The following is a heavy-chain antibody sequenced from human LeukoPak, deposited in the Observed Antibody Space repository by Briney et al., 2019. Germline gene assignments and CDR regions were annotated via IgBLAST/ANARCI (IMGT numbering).Heavy chain of an antibody. V-gene: IGHV3-30-3*01. J-gene: IGHJ4*02. CDR1: GFTFSRYA. CDR3: AKVDGGISKGGGSVDY. Sequence: GGSLRLSCAASGFTFSRYAMHWVRQAPGKGLEWVAVISYDGTNKYYADSVKGRFTISRDNSKNTLYLQMNSLRAEDTAVYYCAKVDGGISKGGGSVDYWGQGTLVTVSS. CDR2: ISYDGTNK. D-gene: IGHD3-16*01.